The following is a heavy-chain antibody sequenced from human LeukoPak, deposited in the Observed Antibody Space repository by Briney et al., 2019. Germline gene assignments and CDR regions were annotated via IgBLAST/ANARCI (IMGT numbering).Heavy chain of an antibody. CDR3: ARSKFDWLSTLFDY. CDR2: IYPGDSDT. CDR1: GYSFASYW. J-gene: IGHJ4*02. Sequence: GESLKISCKGSGYSFASYWIGWVRQMPGKGLEWMGIIYPGDSDTRYSPSFQGQVTISADKSISTSYLQWSSLKASDTAMYYCARSKFDWLSTLFDYWGQGTLVTVSS. V-gene: IGHV5-51*01. D-gene: IGHD3-9*01.